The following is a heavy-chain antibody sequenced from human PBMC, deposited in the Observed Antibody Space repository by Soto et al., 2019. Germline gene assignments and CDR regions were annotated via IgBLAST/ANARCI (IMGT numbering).Heavy chain of an antibody. D-gene: IGHD3-10*01. CDR1: GFTFSSYG. CDR3: AKDEFITVVRGIGNLDY. J-gene: IGHJ4*02. V-gene: IGHV3-30*18. CDR2: ISYDGSNK. Sequence: QVQLVESGGGVVQPGTSLRLSCAASGFTFSSYGMHWVRQAPGKGLEWVAVISYDGSNKYYADSVKGRFTISRDSSKNTLYLQMNSLRAEDTAVYYCAKDEFITVVRGIGNLDYWGQGTLVTVSS.